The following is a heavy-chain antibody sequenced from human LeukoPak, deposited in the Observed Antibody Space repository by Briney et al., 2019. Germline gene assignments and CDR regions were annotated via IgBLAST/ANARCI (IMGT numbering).Heavy chain of an antibody. CDR1: GFTFSKYA. V-gene: IGHV3-23*01. CDR3: AKGRSAYYYYYGMDV. Sequence: GGSLRLSCAASGFTFSKYAMSWVRQAPGKGLQWVSAISGSGGSTYYADSVKGRFTISRDNSKNTLYLQMNSLRAEDTALYYCAKGRSAYYYYYGMDVWGQGTTVTVSS. J-gene: IGHJ6*02. CDR2: ISGSGGST.